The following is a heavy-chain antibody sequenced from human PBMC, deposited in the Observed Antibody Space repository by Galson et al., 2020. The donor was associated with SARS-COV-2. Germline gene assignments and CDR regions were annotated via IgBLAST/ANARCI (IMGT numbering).Heavy chain of an antibody. CDR1: GGSISSGSYY. Sequence: SETLSLTCTVSGGSISSGSYYWSWIPQPAGKGLEWIGRIHTTGSTNYNPSLKSRVTTSVDTSKNQFSLRLSSVTAADTAVYYCARSHDSSGNAFDIWGKGTMVTVSS. J-gene: IGHJ3*02. CDR2: IHTTGST. D-gene: IGHD3-22*01. V-gene: IGHV4-61*02. CDR3: ARSHDSSGNAFDI.